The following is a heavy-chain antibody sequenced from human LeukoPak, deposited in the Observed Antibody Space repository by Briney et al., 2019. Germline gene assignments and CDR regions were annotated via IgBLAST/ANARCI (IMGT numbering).Heavy chain of an antibody. D-gene: IGHD3-22*01. Sequence: GGSLRLSCAASGFTVSSNYMSWVRQAPGKGLEWVANIKQDGSEKYYVDSVKGRFTISRDNAKNSLYLQMNSLRAEDTAVYYCARVYYYDSSGYSYYFDYWGQGTLVTVSS. V-gene: IGHV3-7*04. J-gene: IGHJ4*02. CDR1: GFTVSSNY. CDR2: IKQDGSEK. CDR3: ARVYYYDSSGYSYYFDY.